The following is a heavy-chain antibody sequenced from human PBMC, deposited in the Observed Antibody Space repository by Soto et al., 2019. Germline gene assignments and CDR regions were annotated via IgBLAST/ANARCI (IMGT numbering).Heavy chain of an antibody. V-gene: IGHV4-59*01. CDR3: ARDPVGVTHFDY. J-gene: IGHJ4*02. CDR2: IYYLGRT. Sequence: ETLSLTCTVDSISTYYWNWIRQPPGKGLEWIGYIYYLGRTNYNSSLKSRITMSIDTSKNQFSLKLSSVTAADTAIYYCARDPVGVTHFDYWGQGAPVTVSS. CDR1: SISTYY. D-gene: IGHD1-26*01.